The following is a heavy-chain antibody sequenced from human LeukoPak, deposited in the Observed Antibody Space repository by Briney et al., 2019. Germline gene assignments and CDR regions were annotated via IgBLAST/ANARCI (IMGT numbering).Heavy chain of an antibody. J-gene: IGHJ4*02. CDR2: IYYSGST. CDR1: GGSISSGDYY. CDR3: ARDPQTPYDSSGYHSDY. D-gene: IGHD3-22*01. Sequence: SQTLSLTCTVSGGSISSGDYYWSWIRQPPGKGLEWIGYIYYSGSTYYNPSLKSRVTISVDTSKNQFSLKLSSVTAADTAVYYCARDPQTPYDSSGYHSDYWGQGTLVTVSS. V-gene: IGHV4-30-4*01.